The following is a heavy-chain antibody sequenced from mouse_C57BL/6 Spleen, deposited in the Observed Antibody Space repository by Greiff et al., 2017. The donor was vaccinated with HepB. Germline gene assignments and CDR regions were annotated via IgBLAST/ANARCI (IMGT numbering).Heavy chain of an antibody. CDR2: IRSKSSNYAT. D-gene: IGHD2-4*01. CDR3: VRGGYYDYDGGYFDV. CDR1: GFTFNTYA. V-gene: IGHV10-3*01. J-gene: IGHJ1*03. Sequence: EVQGVESGGGLVQPKGSLKLSCAASGFTFNTYAMHWVRQAPGKGLEWVARIRSKSSNYATYYADSVKDRFTISRDDSQSMLYLQMNNLKTEDTAMYYCVRGGYYDYDGGYFDVWGTGTTVTVSS.